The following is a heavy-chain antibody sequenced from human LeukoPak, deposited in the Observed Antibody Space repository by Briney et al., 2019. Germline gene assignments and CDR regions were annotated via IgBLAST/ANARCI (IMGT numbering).Heavy chain of an antibody. CDR2: IYYSGST. J-gene: IGHJ4*02. D-gene: IGHD3-22*01. Sequence: SETLSLTCTVSGGSISSYYWSWIRQPPGKGLEWIGYIYYSGSTNYNPSLKSRVTISVDTSKNQFSLKLSSVTAADTAVYYCARRDAYYYDSSGYPDYWGQGTLVTVS. V-gene: IGHV4-59*01. CDR1: GGSISSYY. CDR3: ARRDAYYYDSSGYPDY.